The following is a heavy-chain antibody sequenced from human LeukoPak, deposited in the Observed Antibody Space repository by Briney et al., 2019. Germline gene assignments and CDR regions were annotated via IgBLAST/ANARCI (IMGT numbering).Heavy chain of an antibody. Sequence: GGSLRLSCAASGFTFSSYSMNWVRQAPGKGLEWVSSISSSSSYIYYADSVKGRFTISRDNAKNSLYLQMNSLRTEDTALYYCAKDVGGSGSLPVSYYYGMDVWGQGTTVTVSS. V-gene: IGHV3-21*04. J-gene: IGHJ6*02. CDR3: AKDVGGSGSLPVSYYYGMDV. CDR2: ISSSSSYI. D-gene: IGHD3-10*01. CDR1: GFTFSSYS.